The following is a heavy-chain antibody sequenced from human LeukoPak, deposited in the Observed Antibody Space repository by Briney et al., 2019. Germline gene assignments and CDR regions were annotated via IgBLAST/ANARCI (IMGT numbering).Heavy chain of an antibody. V-gene: IGHV3-23*01. CDR2: IRESGAGT. J-gene: IGHJ4*02. Sequence: GGSLRLSCAASGFTFSSYAMSWVRQAPGKGLEWVSGIRESGAGTFYADSVKGRFTISRDNSKNTLYLQMNSLRAEDTAVYYCAKSLRGYSYGSGATEPIDYWGQGTLVTVSS. D-gene: IGHD5-18*01. CDR3: AKSLRGYSYGSGATEPIDY. CDR1: GFTFSSYA.